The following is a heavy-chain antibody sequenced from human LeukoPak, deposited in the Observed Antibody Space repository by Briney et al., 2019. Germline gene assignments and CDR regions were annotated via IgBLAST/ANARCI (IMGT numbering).Heavy chain of an antibody. D-gene: IGHD5-18*01. J-gene: IGHJ6*03. Sequence: GGSLRLSCAASGFTFDDYGMSWVRQAPGKGLEWVSGINWNGGSTGYADSVKGRFTISRDNSKNSLYLQMNSLRTEDTALYYCAKEHLDTAMVRYYYYYYYMDVWGKGTTVTVSS. CDR3: AKEHLDTAMVRYYYYYYYMDV. V-gene: IGHV3-20*04. CDR2: INWNGGST. CDR1: GFTFDDYG.